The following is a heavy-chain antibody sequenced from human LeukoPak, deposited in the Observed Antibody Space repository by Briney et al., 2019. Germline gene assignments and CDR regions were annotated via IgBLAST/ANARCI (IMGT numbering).Heavy chain of an antibody. CDR3: ARAIPGNYGGNDF. D-gene: IGHD4-23*01. J-gene: IGHJ4*02. Sequence: PGGSLRLSYAASGFTVSSNYMSWVRQAPGKGLEWVSVIYSGGSTYYADSVKGRFTISRDNSKNTLYLQMNSLRAEDTAVYYCARAIPGNYGGNDFWGQGTLVTVSS. V-gene: IGHV3-66*01. CDR2: IYSGGST. CDR1: GFTVSSNY.